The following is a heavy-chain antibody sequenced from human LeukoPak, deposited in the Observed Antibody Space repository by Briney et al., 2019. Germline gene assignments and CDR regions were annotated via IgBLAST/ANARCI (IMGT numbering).Heavy chain of an antibody. Sequence: PSETLSLTCAVYGGSFSGYYWGWIRQPPGKGLEWVASVYYSGSTYYNPSLESRVTMSVDTSKNQFSLKLSSVTAADTAVYYCARQPGGYSGPFDYWGQGTLVTVSS. CDR2: VYYSGST. V-gene: IGHV4-39*01. CDR3: ARQPGGYSGPFDY. CDR1: GGSFSGYY. J-gene: IGHJ4*02. D-gene: IGHD5-12*01.